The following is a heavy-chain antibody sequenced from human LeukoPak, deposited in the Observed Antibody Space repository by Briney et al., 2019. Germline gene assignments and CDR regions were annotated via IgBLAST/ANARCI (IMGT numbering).Heavy chain of an antibody. CDR1: GFTFSTYA. CDR2: ISGSGGST. V-gene: IGHV3-23*01. D-gene: IGHD3-10*01. J-gene: IGHJ4*02. Sequence: PGGSLRLSCAASGFTFSTYAMTWVRQAPGKGLEWVSTISGSGGSTYYADSVKGRFTISRDNSENTLYLQMSSLRAEDTAVYYCAKVMTRTMVRGVPPSDYWGQGTLVTVSS. CDR3: AKVMTRTMVRGVPPSDY.